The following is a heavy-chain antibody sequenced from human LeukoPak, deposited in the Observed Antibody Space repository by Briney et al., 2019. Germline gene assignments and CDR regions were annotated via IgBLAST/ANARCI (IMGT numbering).Heavy chain of an antibody. J-gene: IGHJ4*02. V-gene: IGHV5-51*01. Sequence: PGESLKISCKGSGYSFTTYWIAWVRQMPGKGLEWMGVIYPDDSDTRYGPSLQGQVTISADKSITTAYLQWSSLKASDTAVYYCARLPRFLEAGWRPDYWGQGTLVTVSS. CDR3: ARLPRFLEAGWRPDY. CDR2: IYPDDSDT. CDR1: GYSFTTYW. D-gene: IGHD6-19*01.